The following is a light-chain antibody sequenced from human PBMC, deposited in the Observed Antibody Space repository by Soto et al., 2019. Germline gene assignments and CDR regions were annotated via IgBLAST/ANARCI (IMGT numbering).Light chain of an antibody. CDR2: SAS. Sequence: EVVLTQSPAILSLSPGERATLSCRASQSVSVNFAWYQQKPGQAPRPLIYSASDRAPGIPARFSGSGSGTDFTLTISSLEPEDFAVYFGQERNRWPRGTFGAGTKVEIK. CDR1: QSVSVN. J-gene: IGKJ4*01. CDR3: QERNRWPRGT. V-gene: IGKV3-11*01.